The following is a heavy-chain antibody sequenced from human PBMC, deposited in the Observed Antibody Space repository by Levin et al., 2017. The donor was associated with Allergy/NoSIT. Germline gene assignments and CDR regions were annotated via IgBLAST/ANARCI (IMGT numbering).Heavy chain of an antibody. V-gene: IGHV3-9*01. CDR2: ISWNSGSI. CDR1: GFTFDDYA. Sequence: GGSLRLSCAASGFTFDDYAMHWFRQAPGKGLEWVSGISWNSGSIVYADSVKGRFTISRDNAKNSLYLQMNSLRTEDTALYYCARDNIGLPDAFDIWGQGTMVIVSS. CDR3: ARDNIGLPDAFDI. D-gene: IGHD3-10*01. J-gene: IGHJ3*02.